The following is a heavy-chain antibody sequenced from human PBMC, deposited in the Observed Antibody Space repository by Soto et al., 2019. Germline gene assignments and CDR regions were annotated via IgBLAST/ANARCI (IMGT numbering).Heavy chain of an antibody. J-gene: IGHJ4*02. CDR2: VYTSGST. Sequence: QEQLRESGPGLVKPSETLSLTCSISDDSIGPYYWTWIRQTPRKELQWIGYVYTSGSTKYNSSLKSRVTMSLDASNSQFSLTMSPVTAADTCVYYCAREVVGNTWPGIFDSWGRGTLVVVSS. CDR1: DDSIGPYY. CDR3: AREVVGNTWPGIFDS. V-gene: IGHV4-4*08.